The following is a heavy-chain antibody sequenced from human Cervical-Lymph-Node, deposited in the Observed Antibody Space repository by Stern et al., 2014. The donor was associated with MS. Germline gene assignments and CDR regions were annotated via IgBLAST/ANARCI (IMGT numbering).Heavy chain of an antibody. CDR1: GFTFSSHV. V-gene: IGHV3-30-3*01. J-gene: IGHJ4*02. Sequence: MQLVESGGGVVQPGGSLRLSCAASGFTFSSHVMHWVRQAPGKGLEWVAAIWHDENNIAYADSVKGRFTISRDNSNNTLSLQMNSLRAEDTAVYYCVREDGDFDYWGQGPLVTVSS. CDR3: VREDGDFDY. CDR2: IWHDENNI. D-gene: IGHD2-8*01.